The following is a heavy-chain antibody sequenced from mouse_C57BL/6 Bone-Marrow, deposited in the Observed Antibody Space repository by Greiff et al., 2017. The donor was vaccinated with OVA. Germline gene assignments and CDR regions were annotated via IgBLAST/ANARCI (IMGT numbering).Heavy chain of an antibody. Sequence: VKLMESGPGLVAPSQSLSITCTVSGFSLTSYAISWVRQPPGKGLEWLGVIWTGGGTNYNSALKSRLSISKDNSKSQVFLKMNSLQTDDTARYYCASHYDYSQAWFAYWGQGTLVTVSA. CDR1: GFSLTSYA. J-gene: IGHJ3*01. V-gene: IGHV2-9-1*01. D-gene: IGHD2-4*01. CDR2: IWTGGGT. CDR3: ASHYDYSQAWFAY.